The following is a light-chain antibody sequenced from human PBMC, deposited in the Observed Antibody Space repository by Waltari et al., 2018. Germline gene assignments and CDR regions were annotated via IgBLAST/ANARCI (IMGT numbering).Light chain of an antibody. V-gene: IGLV2-23*02. J-gene: IGLJ3*02. CDR1: SSDFGGYNL. CDR3: CSYAGSTTWV. CDR2: EVS. Sequence: QSALTQPASVSGSPGQSITIPCTGTSSDFGGYNLVSWYQQHPGKAPKLMLYEVSKRPSGVSNRFFGSKSGNTASLTISGLQAEDEADYYCCSYAGSTTWVFGGGTKLTVL.